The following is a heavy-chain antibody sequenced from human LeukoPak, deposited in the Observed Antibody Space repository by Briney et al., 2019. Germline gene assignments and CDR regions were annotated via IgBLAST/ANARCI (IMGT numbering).Heavy chain of an antibody. V-gene: IGHV1-58*01. CDR2: IVLGSGNT. Sequence: SVKVSCKVSGFTFTRSAAQWVRQARGQRLEWIGWIVLGSGNTNYAQKFQERLTITRDMSTTTAYMELSSLTSEDTAVYFCAVDQGRPAGDAFDYWGQGTLVTVSS. CDR1: GFTFTRSA. J-gene: IGHJ4*02. D-gene: IGHD2-2*01. CDR3: AVDQGRPAGDAFDY.